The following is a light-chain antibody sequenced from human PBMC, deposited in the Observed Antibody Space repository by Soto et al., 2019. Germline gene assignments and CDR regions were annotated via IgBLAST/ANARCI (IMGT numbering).Light chain of an antibody. J-gene: IGKJ1*01. CDR2: AAS. CDR3: QQSYSTPRT. V-gene: IGKV1-39*01. CDR1: QSISNY. Sequence: GDRVPITCRASQSISNYLNWYQQKPGKAPKLLMFAASSLQSGVPSRFSGGGSGTDFTLTISSLQPEDFATYYCQQSYSTPRTFGQGTKVEIK.